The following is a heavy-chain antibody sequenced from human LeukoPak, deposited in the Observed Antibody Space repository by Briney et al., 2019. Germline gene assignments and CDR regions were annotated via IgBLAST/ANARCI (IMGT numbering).Heavy chain of an antibody. D-gene: IGHD2-15*01. J-gene: IGHJ4*02. V-gene: IGHV4-61*02. Sequence: SQTLSLTCTVSGGSISNGSYYWSWIRQPAGKGLEWIGRIYTSGSTNYNPSLKSRVTISVDTSKNQFSLKLSSVTAADTAVYYCARVGPYCSGGSCHDYWGQGTLVTVSS. CDR2: IYTSGST. CDR1: GGSISNGSYY. CDR3: ARVGPYCSGGSCHDY.